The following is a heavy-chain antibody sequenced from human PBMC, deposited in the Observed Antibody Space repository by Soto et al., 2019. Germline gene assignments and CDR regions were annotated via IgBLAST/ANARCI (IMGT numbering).Heavy chain of an antibody. CDR3: ARGRGIVVVTAIDI. J-gene: IGHJ4*02. D-gene: IGHD2-21*02. CDR2: ISYDGSNK. V-gene: IGHV3-30-3*01. CDR1: GFTFSSYA. Sequence: GGSLRLSCAASGFTFSSYAMHWVRQAPGKGLEWVAVISYDGSNKYYADSVKGRFTISRDNSKNTLYLQTNSLRAEDTAVYYCARGRGIVVVTAIDIWGQGTLVTVSS.